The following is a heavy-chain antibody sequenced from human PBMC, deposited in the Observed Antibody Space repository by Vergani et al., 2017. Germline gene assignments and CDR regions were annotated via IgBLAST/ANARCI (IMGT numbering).Heavy chain of an antibody. CDR2: IHANGST. J-gene: IGHJ4*02. CDR1: GGSINSNNYY. Sequence: QVQLQESGPGLVKPSQTLSLTCTVSGGSINSNNYYWSWIRQPAGKGLELIGRIHANGSTNYNPSLKSRVTMSEDTSQNPFSLNLTCVPAADTAVYFCARGSCLGGSCYKPLFDYWGQGILVTVSS. V-gene: IGHV4-61*02. CDR3: ARGSCLGGSCYKPLFDY. D-gene: IGHD2-15*01.